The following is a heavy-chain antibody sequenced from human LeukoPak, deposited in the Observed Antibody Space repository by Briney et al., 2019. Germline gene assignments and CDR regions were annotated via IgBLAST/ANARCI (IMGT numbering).Heavy chain of an antibody. V-gene: IGHV4-61*05. D-gene: IGHD3-10*01. Sequence: PSETLSLTCTVSGGSISSSSYYWSWIRQPPGKGLEWIGYIYYSGSTNYNPSLKSRVTISVDTSKNQFSLKLSSVTAADTAVYYCATYMVRGVPRYFDLWGRGTLVTVSS. CDR3: ATYMVRGVPRYFDL. CDR1: GGSISSSSYY. J-gene: IGHJ2*01. CDR2: IYYSGST.